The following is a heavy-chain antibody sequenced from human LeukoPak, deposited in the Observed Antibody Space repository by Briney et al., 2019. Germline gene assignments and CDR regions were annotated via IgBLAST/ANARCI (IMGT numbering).Heavy chain of an antibody. Sequence: PGGSLRLSCAASGFNFNNFAMSWVRQAPGKGLEWVSSISSSSSYIYYADSVKGRFTISRDNAKNSLYLQMNSLRAEDTAVYYCAREFGWLDLDYWGQGTLVTVSS. CDR1: GFNFNNFA. J-gene: IGHJ4*02. V-gene: IGHV3-21*01. CDR3: AREFGWLDLDY. CDR2: ISSSSSYI. D-gene: IGHD6-19*01.